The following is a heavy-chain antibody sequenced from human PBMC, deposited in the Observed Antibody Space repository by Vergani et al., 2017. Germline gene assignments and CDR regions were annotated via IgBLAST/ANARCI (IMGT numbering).Heavy chain of an antibody. CDR2: ISYDGSNK. J-gene: IGHJ6*03. CDR1: GFTFSSYA. D-gene: IGHD5-12*01. V-gene: IGHV3-30-3*01. Sequence: QVQLVESGGGVVQPGRSLRLSCAASGFTFSSYAMHWVRQAPGKGLEWVAVISYDGSNKYYADSVKGRFTISRDNSKNTLYLQMNSLRAEDTAVYYCARVAIVATEGYYYYNKDVWGERTAVAVSS. CDR3: ARVAIVATEGYYYYNKDV.